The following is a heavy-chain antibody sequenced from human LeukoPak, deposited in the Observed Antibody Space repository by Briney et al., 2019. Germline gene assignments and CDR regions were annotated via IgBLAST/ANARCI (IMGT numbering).Heavy chain of an antibody. CDR3: ARYSAAAASYFDY. J-gene: IGHJ4*02. CDR2: INHSGST. Sequence: PSETLSLTCAVYSGSFSGYYWSWIRQPPGKGLGWIGEINHSGSTNYNPSLKSRVTISVDTSKNQFSLKLSSVTAADTAVYYCARYSAAAASYFDYWGQGTLVTVSS. CDR1: SGSFSGYY. V-gene: IGHV4-34*01. D-gene: IGHD6-13*01.